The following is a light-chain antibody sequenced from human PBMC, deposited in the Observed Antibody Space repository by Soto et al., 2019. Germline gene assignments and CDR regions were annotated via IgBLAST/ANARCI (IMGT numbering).Light chain of an antibody. CDR1: QSVSSN. J-gene: IGKJ3*01. V-gene: IGKV3-15*01. CDR2: GAS. Sequence: EIVMTQSPATLSVSPGERATLSCRASQSVSSNLAWYQQKPGQAPRLLIYGASTRATGIPARFSGSGSGTEFTLTISSLQSEDFAVDYCQQYNNWPPGITFGPRTKLDIK. CDR3: QQYNNWPPGIT.